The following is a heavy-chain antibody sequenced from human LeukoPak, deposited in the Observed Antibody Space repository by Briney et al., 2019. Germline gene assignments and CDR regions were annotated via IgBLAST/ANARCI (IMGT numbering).Heavy chain of an antibody. D-gene: IGHD3-10*01. CDR1: GGSISSGDYY. CDR2: IYYSGST. CDR3: ARVGGTMVRGVNLYYFDY. Sequence: PSQTLSLTCTVSGGSISSGDYYWSWIRQPPGKGLDWIGYIYYSGSTYYNPSLKSRVTISVDTSKNQFSLKLSSVTAADTAVYYCARVGGTMVRGVNLYYFDYWGQGTLVTVSS. J-gene: IGHJ4*02. V-gene: IGHV4-30-4*01.